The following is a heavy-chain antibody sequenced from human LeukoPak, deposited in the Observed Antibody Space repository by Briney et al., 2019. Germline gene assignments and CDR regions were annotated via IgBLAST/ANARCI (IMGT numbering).Heavy chain of an antibody. V-gene: IGHV1-18*01. CDR1: GYTFTSYG. Sequence: GASVKVSCTTSGYTFTSYGISWVRQAPGQGLEWMGWISAYNGNTNYAQKLQGRVTMTTDTSTSTAYMELRSLRSDDTAVYYCARVVLEGIVGATSWFDPWGQGTLVTVSS. D-gene: IGHD1-26*01. J-gene: IGHJ5*02. CDR2: ISAYNGNT. CDR3: ARVVLEGIVGATSWFDP.